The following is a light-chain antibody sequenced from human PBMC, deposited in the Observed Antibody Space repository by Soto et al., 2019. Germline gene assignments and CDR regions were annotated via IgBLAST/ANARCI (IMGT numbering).Light chain of an antibody. CDR1: QSVSRY. CDR2: DAS. Sequence: ELLITHSADPLSLSPGERATLSCRASQSVSRYLAWYQQKPGQAPRLLIYDASNRATGIPARFSGSGSGTDFTLTISSLEPEDFAVYYCQQRSKWPPITFGQGTRLENK. V-gene: IGKV3-11*01. CDR3: QQRSKWPPIT. J-gene: IGKJ5*01.